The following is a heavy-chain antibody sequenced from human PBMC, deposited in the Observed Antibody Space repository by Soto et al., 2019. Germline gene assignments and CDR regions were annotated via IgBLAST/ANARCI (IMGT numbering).Heavy chain of an antibody. J-gene: IGHJ1*01. V-gene: IGHV4-61*01. Sequence: TLSLTCTVSGGSVSSGSYYWSWIRQPPGKGLEWIGYIYYSGSTNYNPSLKSRVTISVDTSKNQFSLKLSSVTAADTAVYYCAGSDGYNFAEYFQHWGQGTLVTVSS. CDR3: AGSDGYNFAEYFQH. CDR1: GGSVSSGSYY. CDR2: IYYSGST. D-gene: IGHD5-12*01.